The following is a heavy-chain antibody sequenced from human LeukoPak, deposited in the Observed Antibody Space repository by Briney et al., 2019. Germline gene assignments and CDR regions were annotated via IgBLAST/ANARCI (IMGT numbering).Heavy chain of an antibody. CDR2: IIPIFGTA. Sequence: SVKVSCTASGGTFSSYAISWVRQAPGQGLEWMGGIIPIFGTANYAQKFQGRVTITADESTSTAYMELSSLRSEDTAVYYCARVLRCLEWFDGMDVWGQGTTVTVSS. CDR1: GGTFSSYA. J-gene: IGHJ6*02. CDR3: ARVLRCLEWFDGMDV. D-gene: IGHD3-3*01. V-gene: IGHV1-69*13.